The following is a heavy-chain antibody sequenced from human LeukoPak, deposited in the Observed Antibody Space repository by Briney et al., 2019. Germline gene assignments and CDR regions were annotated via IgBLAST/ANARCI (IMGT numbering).Heavy chain of an antibody. J-gene: IGHJ6*02. Sequence: GGSLRLSCAASGFSFINYAMSWVRQAPGKGLEWVSGISWNSGSIGYADSVKGRFTISRDNAKNSLYLQVNSLRAEDTALYYCAKDKAPAYYHYGMDVWGHGTTVTVSS. CDR3: AKDKAPAYYHYGMDV. CDR2: ISWNSGSI. CDR1: GFSFINYA. V-gene: IGHV3-9*01.